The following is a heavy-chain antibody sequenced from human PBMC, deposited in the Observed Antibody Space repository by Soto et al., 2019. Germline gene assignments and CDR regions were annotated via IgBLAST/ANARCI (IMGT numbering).Heavy chain of an antibody. CDR3: ANLETRVSPPPRGFFDN. D-gene: IGHD2-21*01. Sequence: EVQLLESGGGLVQPGGSLRLSCAASGFTFSSYAMSWVRQAPGKGLEWVSAISGSGGSTYYADSVKGRFTISRDSSENTLYIKGTGRRADNRAVYYCANLETRVSPPPRGFFDNWGQGPLVT. J-gene: IGHJ4*02. CDR1: GFTFSSYA. V-gene: IGHV3-23*01. CDR2: ISGSGGST.